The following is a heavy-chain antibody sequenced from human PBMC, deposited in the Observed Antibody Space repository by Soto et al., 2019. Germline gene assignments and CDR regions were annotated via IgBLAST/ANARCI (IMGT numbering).Heavy chain of an antibody. V-gene: IGHV3-33*01. CDR1: GFTFSSYG. CDR2: IWYDGSNK. D-gene: IGHD2-21*01. J-gene: IGHJ4*02. CDR3: ARDSANSVGLFAPDY. Sequence: PGGSLRLSCAASGFTFSSYGMHWVRQAPGKGLEWVAVIWYDGSNKYYADSVKGRFTISRDNSKNTLYLQMNSLRAEDTAVYYCARDSANSVGLFAPDYWGQGTLVTVSS.